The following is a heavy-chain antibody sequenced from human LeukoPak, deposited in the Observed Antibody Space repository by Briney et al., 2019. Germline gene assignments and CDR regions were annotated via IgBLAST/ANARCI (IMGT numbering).Heavy chain of an antibody. J-gene: IGHJ4*02. CDR2: IYYSGST. CDR3: ARNYDSSGYYLFGY. V-gene: IGHV4-39*07. CDR1: GGSISSSSYY. Sequence: SETLSLTCTVSGGSISSSSYYWGWIRQPPGKGLEWFGNIYYSGSTNYNPSLKSRVTMSVDTSKNQFSLKLSSVTAADTAVYYCARNYDSSGYYLFGYWGQGTLVTVSS. D-gene: IGHD3-22*01.